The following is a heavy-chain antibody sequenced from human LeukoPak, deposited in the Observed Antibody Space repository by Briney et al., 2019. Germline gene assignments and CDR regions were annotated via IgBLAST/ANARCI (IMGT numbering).Heavy chain of an antibody. CDR2: IRSKANGYAT. Sequence: GESLKISCAASGFTFSGSAMHWVRQASGKGLEWVGRIRSKANGYATAYAASVKGRFTISRDDSKNTAYLQMNSLKTEDTAVYYCTSRDCSSTSCYRDPTYYYYYMDVWGKGTTVTVSS. CDR1: GFTFSGSA. D-gene: IGHD2-2*01. V-gene: IGHV3-73*01. CDR3: TSRDCSSTSCYRDPTYYYYYMDV. J-gene: IGHJ6*03.